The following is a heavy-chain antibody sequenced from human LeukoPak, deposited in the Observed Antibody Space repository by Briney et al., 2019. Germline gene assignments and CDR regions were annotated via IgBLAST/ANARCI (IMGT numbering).Heavy chain of an antibody. CDR3: ARGGKRGEYCSGSSCYYDY. Sequence: VASVKVSCKAYGGTFSSYAISWVRQAPGQGLEWMGGIIPIFGTANYAQKLQGRVTITADEATSTAYMELSSLRSEDTAVYYCARGGKRGEYCSGSSCYYDYWGQGTLVTVSS. CDR2: IIPIFGTA. V-gene: IGHV1-69*01. J-gene: IGHJ4*02. CDR1: GGTFSSYA. D-gene: IGHD2-15*01.